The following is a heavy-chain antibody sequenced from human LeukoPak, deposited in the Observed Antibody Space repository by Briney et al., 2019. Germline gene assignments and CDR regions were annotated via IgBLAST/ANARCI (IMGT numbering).Heavy chain of an antibody. CDR2: IHTSGST. V-gene: IGHV4-4*07. D-gene: IGHD5-18*01. J-gene: IGHJ4*02. CDR1: GGSISGYY. CDR3: ARDLNTPMYPSDPFDY. Sequence: SETLSLTCTVSGGSISGYYWNWIRQPAGTGLEWIGRIHTSGSTTYEASLKSRVTISVDTSKNQVSLKLNSVTAADPALYYCARDLNTPMYPSDPFDYWGKGTLVTVSS.